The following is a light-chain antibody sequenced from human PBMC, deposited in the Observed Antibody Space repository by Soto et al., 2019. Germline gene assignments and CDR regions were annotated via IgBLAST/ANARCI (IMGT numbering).Light chain of an antibody. J-gene: IGKJ1*01. Sequence: DVVMTQTPLSLSVTPGQPASISCTSSQSLLQTIGRTYLYWYLQKPGQPPQLLIYEASNRFSGVPDRFSGSGSGTDFTLKISRVEADDVGIYYCMQSLHFPLTFGQGTKVDIK. CDR2: EAS. CDR1: QSLLQTIGRTY. V-gene: IGKV2D-29*01. CDR3: MQSLHFPLT.